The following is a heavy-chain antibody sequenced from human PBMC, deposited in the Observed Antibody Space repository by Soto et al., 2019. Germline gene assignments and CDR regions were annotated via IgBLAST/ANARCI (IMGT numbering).Heavy chain of an antibody. CDR1: GGSISSGGYY. V-gene: IGHV4-31*03. Sequence: SETLSLTCTVSGGSISSGGYYSSWIRQHPGKGLEWIGYIYYSGSTYYNPPLRSRVTISVDTSKNQFSLNLNSVTAADTAVYYCARRKQNYYSMHVWGQGTTVTVSS. J-gene: IGHJ6*02. CDR3: ARRKQNYYSMHV. CDR2: IYYSGST.